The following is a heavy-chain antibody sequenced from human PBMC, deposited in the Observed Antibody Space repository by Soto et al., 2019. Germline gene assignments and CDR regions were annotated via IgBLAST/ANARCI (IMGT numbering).Heavy chain of an antibody. D-gene: IGHD3-16*01. CDR3: ARDLDVGQPWAPYYYYYGMDV. CDR1: GYTFTSYY. V-gene: IGHV1-46*01. Sequence: GASVKVSCKASGYTFTSYYMHWVRQAPGQGLEWMGIINPSGGSTSYAQKFQGRVTMTRDTSTSTVYMELSSLRSEDTAVYYCARDLDVGQPWAPYYYYYGMDVWGQGTTVTVSS. J-gene: IGHJ6*02. CDR2: INPSGGST.